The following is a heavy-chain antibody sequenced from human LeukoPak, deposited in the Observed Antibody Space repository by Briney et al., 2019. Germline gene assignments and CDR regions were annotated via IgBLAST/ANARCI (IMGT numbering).Heavy chain of an antibody. J-gene: IGHJ4*02. CDR2: IYSSGTT. CDR1: GFTVSSNY. D-gene: IGHD6-13*01. V-gene: IGHV3-53*01. CDR3: ARVDSSSWYPYLDY. Sequence: PGGSLRLSCAASGFTVSSNYMSWVRQAPGKGLEWVSVIYSSGTTYYADSVKGRFTIARDNSKNTVYLQMSSLRAEDTAVYYCARVDSSSWYPYLDYWGQGTLVTVSP.